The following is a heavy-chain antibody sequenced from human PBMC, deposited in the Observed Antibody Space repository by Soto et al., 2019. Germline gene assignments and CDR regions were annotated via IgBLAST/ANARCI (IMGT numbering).Heavy chain of an antibody. CDR2: LYSGGYA. CDR3: ARDRASQWGIGGSYYGFQH. J-gene: IGHJ1*01. CDR1: GFPVRSNY. V-gene: IGHV3-53*01. D-gene: IGHD1-26*01. Sequence: GGSLRLSCAASGFPVRSNYMSWVLQAPGKGLEWVSALYSGGYAYYEDSVKARFPISRDHSKNTLYLQMNRLRAEDTAVYYCARDRASQWGIGGSYYGFQHWGQGTLVTVSS.